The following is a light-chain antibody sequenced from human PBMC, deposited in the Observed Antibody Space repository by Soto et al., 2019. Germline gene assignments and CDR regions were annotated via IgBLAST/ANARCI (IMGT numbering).Light chain of an antibody. V-gene: IGKV1-5*03. Sequence: DFPMTQSPSTLSASVGDRVTITCRASQSISSWLAWYQQKPGKAPKVLIYKASSLESGVPSRFSGSGSVTEFTLTISSLQPDDFATYYCQQYNTYPWTFGQGTQVEIK. CDR2: KAS. CDR3: QQYNTYPWT. J-gene: IGKJ1*01. CDR1: QSISSW.